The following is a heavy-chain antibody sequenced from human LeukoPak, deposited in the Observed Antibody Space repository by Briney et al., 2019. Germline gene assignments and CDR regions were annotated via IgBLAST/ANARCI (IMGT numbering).Heavy chain of an antibody. CDR2: INHSGST. CDR1: GGSFSGYY. J-gene: IGHJ4*02. D-gene: IGHD5-18*01. V-gene: IGHV4-34*01. CDR3: ARGIYSYGYFDY. Sequence: SETLSLTCAVYGGSFSGYYWSWIRQPPGKGLEWIGEINHSGSTNYNPSLKSRVTISVDTSKNQFSLKLSSVTAADTAAYYCARGIYSYGYFDYWGQGTLVTVSS.